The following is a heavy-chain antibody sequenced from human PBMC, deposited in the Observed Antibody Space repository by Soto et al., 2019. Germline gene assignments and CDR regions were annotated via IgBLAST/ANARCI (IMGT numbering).Heavy chain of an antibody. Sequence: GESLKISCKGFGDSFSNYWIGWVRQTPGKGLEWMGFIYPGDSDTRYSPSFQGQVTISADKAITTDYLQWSSLKASDTAIYYCARSAYSNYGGYYCGVDVWGQGTTVTVSS. CDR1: GDSFSNYW. V-gene: IGHV5-51*01. D-gene: IGHD4-4*01. J-gene: IGHJ6*02. CDR3: ARSAYSNYGGYYCGVDV. CDR2: IYPGDSDT.